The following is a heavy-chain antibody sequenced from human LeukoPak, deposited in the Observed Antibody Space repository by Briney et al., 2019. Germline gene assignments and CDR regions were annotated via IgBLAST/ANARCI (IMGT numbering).Heavy chain of an antibody. CDR1: GDSVSSNDAA. CDR2: TFYRSKWYY. Sequence: SQTLSLTCAISGDSVSSNDAAWNWIRQSPSRGLEWLGWTFYRSKWYYDSAVSVKSRITINPDTSKNQFSLQLNSVTPEDTAVYYCARENTLVRGTRNPFDCWGRGTLVTVSS. D-gene: IGHD3-10*01. CDR3: ARENTLVRGTRNPFDC. V-gene: IGHV6-1*01. J-gene: IGHJ4*02.